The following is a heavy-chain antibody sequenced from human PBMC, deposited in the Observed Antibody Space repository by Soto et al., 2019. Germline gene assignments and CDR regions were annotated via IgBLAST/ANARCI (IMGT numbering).Heavy chain of an antibody. V-gene: IGHV4-59*08. J-gene: IGHJ6*03. CDR1: GGSINNYY. CDR3: ARLRKNDSYYYMDV. Sequence: SETLSLTCSVSGGSINNYYWSWIRQPPGKGLEWIGYIYYSGSTSYNPSLKSRVTISVDTSKNQFSLRLRSVTAADTAVFYCARLRKNDSYYYMDVWGKGTTVTVSS. CDR2: IYYSGST.